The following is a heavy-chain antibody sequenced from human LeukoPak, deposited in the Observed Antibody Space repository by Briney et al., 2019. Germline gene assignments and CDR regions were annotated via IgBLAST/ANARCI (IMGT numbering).Heavy chain of an antibody. V-gene: IGHV4-39*07. CDR3: ARDPGGDLYYFDY. J-gene: IGHJ4*02. CDR1: GFSLHTSGGG. CDR2: IYYSGST. Sequence: ESGPTLVNPTQTLTLTCSFSGFSLHTSGGGVGWIRQPPGKGLEWIGTIYYSGSTYYNPSLKSRVTISVDTSKNQFSLKLSSVTAAGTAVYYCARDPGGDLYYFDYWGQGTLVTVSS. D-gene: IGHD2-21*02.